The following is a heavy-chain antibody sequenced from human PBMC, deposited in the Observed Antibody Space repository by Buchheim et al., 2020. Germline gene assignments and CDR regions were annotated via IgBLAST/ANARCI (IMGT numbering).Heavy chain of an antibody. CDR2: IKRNGDGGAT. Sequence: EVQLVESGGGMVKPGGSLRLSCVAFGFTFANAWMSWVRQAPGKGLEWVGRIKRNGDGGATDYAAPVKGTFTISRDDSENKVFLPMNRLNTEGTAVYYCAAEPPLFTISGVIPYWGQGT. CDR3: AAEPPLFTISGVIPY. V-gene: IGHV3-15*01. CDR1: GFTFANAW. D-gene: IGHD3-3*02. J-gene: IGHJ4*01.